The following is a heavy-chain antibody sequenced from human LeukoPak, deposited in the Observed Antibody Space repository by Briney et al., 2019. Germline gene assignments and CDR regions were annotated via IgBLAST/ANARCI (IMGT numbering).Heavy chain of an antibody. V-gene: IGHV1-18*01. CDR1: GYTFTSYG. CDR2: ISAYNGNT. J-gene: IGHJ4*02. Sequence: ASVKVSCKASGYTFTSYGISWVRQAPGQGLEWMGWISAYNGNTNFAQKLQGRVTMTTDTSTSTAYMGLRSLRSDDTAVYYCARDLGGAGIAVAGLRNYWGQGTLVTVSS. CDR3: ARDLGGAGIAVAGLRNY. D-gene: IGHD6-19*01.